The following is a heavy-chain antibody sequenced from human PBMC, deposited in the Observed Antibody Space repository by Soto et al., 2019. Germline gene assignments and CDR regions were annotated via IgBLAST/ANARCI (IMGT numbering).Heavy chain of an antibody. CDR2: ISYHGSDK. CDR3: ARSRFYYDTTDYLDQ. D-gene: IGHD3-22*01. CDR1: GFTFSSDA. Sequence: PGGSLRLSCAASGFTFSSDAMHWVRQAPGKGLEWVAVISYHGSDKYYADSVKGRFTISRDNSKNTLYLQMNSLRAEDTAVYYCARSRFYYDTTDYLDQWGQGTLVTVYS. V-gene: IGHV3-30-3*01. J-gene: IGHJ4*02.